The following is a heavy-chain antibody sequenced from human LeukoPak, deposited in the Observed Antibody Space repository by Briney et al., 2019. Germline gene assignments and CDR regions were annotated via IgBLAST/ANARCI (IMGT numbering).Heavy chain of an antibody. Sequence: SETLSLTCSVSGGSIRRYYWSWIRQSPGKRLEWIGHIHYSGSTNYNPSLQSRVTISVDTSRNQFSLKLSSVTGADSAVYFCARHAAYSYNEIDVWGQGTTVSVSS. CDR2: IHYSGST. J-gene: IGHJ6*02. D-gene: IGHD4-11*01. CDR1: GGSIRRYY. CDR3: ARHAAYSYNEIDV. V-gene: IGHV4-59*08.